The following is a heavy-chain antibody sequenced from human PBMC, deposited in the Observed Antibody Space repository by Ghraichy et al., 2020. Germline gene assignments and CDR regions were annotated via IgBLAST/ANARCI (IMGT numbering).Heavy chain of an antibody. CDR2: IYHSGST. J-gene: IGHJ6*02. Sequence: SETLSLTCAVSGGSISSGGYSWSWIRQPPGKGLEWIGYIYHSGSTYYNPSLKSRVTISVDRSKNQFSLKLSSVTAADTAVYYCARGSDYYYGMDVWGQGTTVTVSS. CDR3: ARGSDYYYGMDV. V-gene: IGHV4-30-2*01. CDR1: GGSISSGGYS.